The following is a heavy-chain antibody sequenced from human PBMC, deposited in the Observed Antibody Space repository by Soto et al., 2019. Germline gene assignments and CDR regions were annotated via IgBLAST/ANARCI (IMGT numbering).Heavy chain of an antibody. D-gene: IGHD2-15*01. CDR3: ARELCSGGSCLTNGMDV. V-gene: IGHV3-33*01. CDR2: IWYDGSNK. Sequence: GGALRVSCAASGFTFSIYGMHWVRHAPGKGLEWVAVIWYDGSNKYYADSVKGRFTISRDNSKNTLYLQMNSLRAEDTAVYYCARELCSGGSCLTNGMDVWGQGTTVTVSS. CDR1: GFTFSIYG. J-gene: IGHJ6*02.